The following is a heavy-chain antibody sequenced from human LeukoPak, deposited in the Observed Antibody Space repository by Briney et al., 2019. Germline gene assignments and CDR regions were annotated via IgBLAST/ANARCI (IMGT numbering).Heavy chain of an antibody. V-gene: IGHV3-9*01. D-gene: IGHD3-22*01. J-gene: IGHJ4*02. CDR3: AKGPYYYDSSGYPGAFDY. CDR2: ISWNSGSI. Sequence: PGGSLRLSCAASGFTFSSYAMSWVRQAPGKGLEWVSGISWNSGSIGYADSVKGRFTISRDNAKNSLYLQMNSLRAEDTALYYCAKGPYYYDSSGYPGAFDYWGQGTLVTVSS. CDR1: GFTFSSYA.